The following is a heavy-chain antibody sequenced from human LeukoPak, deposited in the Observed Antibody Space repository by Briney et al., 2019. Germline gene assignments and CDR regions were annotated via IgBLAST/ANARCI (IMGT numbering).Heavy chain of an antibody. CDR2: INWNGGST. V-gene: IGHV3-20*04. CDR1: GFTFDDYG. J-gene: IGHJ6*03. Sequence: GGSLRLSCAASGFTFDDYGMSWVRQAPGKGLEWVSGINWNGGSTGYADSVKGRFTISRDNAKNSLYLQMNSLRAEDTAVYYCAKDKYNFWSGSNYYYMDVWGKGTTVTVSS. D-gene: IGHD3-3*01. CDR3: AKDKYNFWSGSNYYYMDV.